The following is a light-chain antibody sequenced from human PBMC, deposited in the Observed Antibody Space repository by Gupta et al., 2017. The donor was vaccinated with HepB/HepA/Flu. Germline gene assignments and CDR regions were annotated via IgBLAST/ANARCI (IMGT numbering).Light chain of an antibody. V-gene: IGLV2-14*01. Sequence: QSALTQLDSVLGSTGQSISISCTGTSSDVGGYNYVPWYQQHPGKAPKLMIYDVSNRPSGITNRFSGSKSGNTATLTIAGLQADDEADYYCGSYTSSSSLVVFGGGTKLTVL. CDR1: SSDVGGYNY. J-gene: IGLJ2*01. CDR2: DVS. CDR3: GSYTSSSSLVV.